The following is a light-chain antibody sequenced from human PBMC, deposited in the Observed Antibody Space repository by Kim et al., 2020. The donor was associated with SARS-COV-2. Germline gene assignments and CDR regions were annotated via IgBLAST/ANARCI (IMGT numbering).Light chain of an antibody. CDR1: QTIGSY. CDR2: GAS. Sequence: APVGDRGTMTCRASQTIGSYLTWSKQKPGKAPKLLASGASSVQSGVPSRFSGSESGTDFTLTISGLQPEDFATYYCKNTISMPRTFGQGARLEIK. J-gene: IGKJ5*01. V-gene: IGKV1-39*01. CDR3: KNTISMPRT.